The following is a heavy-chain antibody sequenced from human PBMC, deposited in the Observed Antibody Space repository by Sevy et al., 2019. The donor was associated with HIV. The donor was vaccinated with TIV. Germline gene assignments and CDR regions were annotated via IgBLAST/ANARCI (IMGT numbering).Heavy chain of an antibody. V-gene: IGHV3-23*01. D-gene: IGHD3-22*01. CDR2: ISGSGGST. CDR1: GFTFSSYD. CDR3: AKDLLYDSSGYPVYFDY. J-gene: IGHJ4*02. Sequence: GGSLRLSCAASGFTFSSYDMSWVRQAPGKGLEWVSAISGSGGSTYYADSVKGRFTISRDNSKNTLYLQMNSLRAEDTAVYYCAKDLLYDSSGYPVYFDYWGQGTLVTVSS.